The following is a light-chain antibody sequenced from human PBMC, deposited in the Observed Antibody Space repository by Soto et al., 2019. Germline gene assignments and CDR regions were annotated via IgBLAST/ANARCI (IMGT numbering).Light chain of an antibody. CDR2: ASS. V-gene: IGKV1-17*01. J-gene: IGKJ5*01. Sequence: DIQMTQSPSSLSASVGDRVTITCRASQGIGNDLGWYQQKPGRAPERLIYASSRLQSGVPSRFSGSGSGTQFTLTISSLQPEDFATYYCQQSYSTPPITFGQGTRLEIK. CDR1: QGIGND. CDR3: QQSYSTPPIT.